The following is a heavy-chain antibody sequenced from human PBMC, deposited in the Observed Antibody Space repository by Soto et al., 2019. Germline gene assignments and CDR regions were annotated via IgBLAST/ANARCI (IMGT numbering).Heavy chain of an antibody. D-gene: IGHD3-16*01. CDR3: ARGSWGGDGIDV. V-gene: IGHV3-21*01. J-gene: IGHJ6*02. CDR2: ISSSSRDI. Sequence: KAGGSLRLSCAASGFIFSTYTINWVRQAPGKGLEWVASISSSSRDIFYADSVKARFTISRDNANSSVDLQMNSLGVGDTAIYYCARGSWGGDGIDVWGQGTTVTVSS. CDR1: GFIFSTYT.